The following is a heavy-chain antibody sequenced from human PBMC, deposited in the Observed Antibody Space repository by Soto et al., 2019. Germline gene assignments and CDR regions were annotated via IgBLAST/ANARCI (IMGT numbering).Heavy chain of an antibody. CDR1: EHTFIGYY. Sequence: VHVSCKAPEHTFIGYYLYWVRQAPGQGLEWMGWISPYSGYTDSAQKFQGRVTLTRDTSTRTVYMELSRLTSDDTAVYYCAWAGSTQMFNHWGQGAPVKVSS. D-gene: IGHD1-1*01. V-gene: IGHV1-2*02. CDR3: AWAGSTQMFNH. CDR2: ISPYSGYT. J-gene: IGHJ4*02.